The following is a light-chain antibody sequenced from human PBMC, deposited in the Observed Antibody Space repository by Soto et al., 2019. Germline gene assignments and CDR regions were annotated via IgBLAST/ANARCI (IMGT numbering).Light chain of an antibody. CDR2: DVS. J-gene: IGLJ3*02. CDR1: SGDVGGYNY. CDR3: SSYTSSSTRGV. V-gene: IGLV2-14*01. Sequence: QSVLTQPASVSGSPGQSITISCTGPSGDVGGYNYVSWYQQHPGKAPKLIIYDVSSRPSGLSNRFSGSKSGNTASLTISGLQAEDEADYYCSSYTSSSTRGVFGGGTQLTVL.